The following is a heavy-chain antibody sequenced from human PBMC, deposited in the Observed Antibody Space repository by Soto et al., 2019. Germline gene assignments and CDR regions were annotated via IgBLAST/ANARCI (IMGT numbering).Heavy chain of an antibody. Sequence: SVKVSCKASGFTFTSSAVQWVRQARGQRLEWIGWIVVGSGNTNYAQKFQERVTITRDMSTSTAYMELSSLRSEDTAVYYCAADPGYCIRNSGYGGVYYYGMDVWG. CDR1: GFTFTSSA. CDR3: AADPGYCIRNSGYGGVYYYGMDV. D-gene: IGHD2-2*01. CDR2: IVVGSGNT. J-gene: IGHJ6*02. V-gene: IGHV1-58*01.